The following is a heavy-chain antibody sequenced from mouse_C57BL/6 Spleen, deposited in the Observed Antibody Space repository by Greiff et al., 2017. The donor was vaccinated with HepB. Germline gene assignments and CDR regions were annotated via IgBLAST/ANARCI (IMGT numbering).Heavy chain of an antibody. CDR1: GYTFTSYW. D-gene: IGHD2-5*01. Sequence: QVQLQQPGAELVRPGSSVKLSCKASGYTFTSYWMHWVKQRPIQGLEWIGNIDPSDSETHYNQKFKDKATLTVDKSSSTAYMQLSSLTSEDSAVYYCARVSNYRYCDVWGTGTTVTVSS. CDR3: ARVSNYRYCDV. J-gene: IGHJ1*03. V-gene: IGHV1-52*01. CDR2: IDPSDSET.